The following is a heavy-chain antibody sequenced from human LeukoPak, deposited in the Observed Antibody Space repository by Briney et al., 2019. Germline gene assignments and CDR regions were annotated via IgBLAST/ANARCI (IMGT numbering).Heavy chain of an antibody. J-gene: IGHJ4*02. V-gene: IGHV4-59*08. CDR3: ARHGPMYYYDSSGYYPFDY. D-gene: IGHD3-22*01. Sequence: SETLSLTCTVSGGSISSYYWSWIRQPPGKGLEWIGYIYYSGSTNYNPSLKSRVTISVDTSMNQFSLKLSSVTAADTAVYYCARHGPMYYYDSSGYYPFDYWGQGTLVTVSS. CDR1: GGSISSYY. CDR2: IYYSGST.